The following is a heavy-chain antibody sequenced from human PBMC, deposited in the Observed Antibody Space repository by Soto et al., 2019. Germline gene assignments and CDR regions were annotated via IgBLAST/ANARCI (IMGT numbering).Heavy chain of an antibody. J-gene: IGHJ6*02. CDR2: IGSSDIYT. Sequence: EVQLVESGGGLVKPGGSLRLSCAGSGFTFSSYKINWVRQAPGKGLEWVSSIGSSDIYTYYADSLKGRLIISRDNANNSVYLQINSLRAEDTAVYYCARDQVGMDVWGQVTPVTVSS. CDR1: GFTFSSYK. V-gene: IGHV3-21*02. CDR3: ARDQVGMDV.